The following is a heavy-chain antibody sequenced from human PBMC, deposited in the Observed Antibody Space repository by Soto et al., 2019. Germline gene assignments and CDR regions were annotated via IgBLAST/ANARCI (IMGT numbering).Heavy chain of an antibody. CDR1: GGSISSSSYY. V-gene: IGHV4-39*01. CDR3: ASFGAAGYYYYYGMDV. J-gene: IGHJ6*02. CDR2: IYYSGST. D-gene: IGHD6-13*01. Sequence: PSETLSLTCTVSGGSISSSSYYWGWIRQPPGKGLEWIGSIYYSGSTYYNPSLKSRVTISVDTSKNQFSLKLSSVTAADTAVYYCASFGAAGYYYYYGMDVWGQGTTVTVSS.